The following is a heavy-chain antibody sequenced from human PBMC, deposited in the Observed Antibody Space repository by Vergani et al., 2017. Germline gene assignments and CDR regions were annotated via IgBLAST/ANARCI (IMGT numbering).Heavy chain of an antibody. CDR1: GFPFSDYG. CDR3: ARDLLTRVTTLDYYYMGV. Sequence: QVQLVESGGGEVQPGRSLRLSCSAAGFPFSDYGLHWVRQAPGKGLEWVSVISYDGNKKNYADSVKGRFTISRDNSKNTLYLEMNALRAEDTAVYYCARDLLTRVTTLDYYYMGVWGKGTTVTVSS. J-gene: IGHJ6*03. D-gene: IGHD1-1*01. V-gene: IGHV3-30*03. CDR2: ISYDGNKK.